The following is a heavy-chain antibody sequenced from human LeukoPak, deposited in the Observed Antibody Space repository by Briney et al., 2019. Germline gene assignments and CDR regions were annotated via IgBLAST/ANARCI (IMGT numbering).Heavy chain of an antibody. V-gene: IGHV3-30*04. J-gene: IGHJ4*02. Sequence: GGSLRLSCAASGFTFSSHVMHWVRQAPGKGLEWVAVISNDGSNKYYADSVKGRFTISRDNSKNTLYLQMNSLRAEDTAVYYCAREGSSCGGDCYAFDYWGQGTLVTVSS. D-gene: IGHD2-21*02. CDR1: GFTFSSHV. CDR2: ISNDGSNK. CDR3: AREGSSCGGDCYAFDY.